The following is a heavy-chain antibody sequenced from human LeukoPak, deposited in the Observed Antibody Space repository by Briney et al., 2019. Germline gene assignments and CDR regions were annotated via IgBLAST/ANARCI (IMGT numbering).Heavy chain of an antibody. V-gene: IGHV3-23*01. CDR3: AKNRGHCVDGVCHNYYYMDV. D-gene: IGHD2-8*02. J-gene: IGHJ6*03. CDR2: VRGSAGRT. Sequence: GGSLRLFCAASGFTFSSFAMTWVRQARREGLEWVSTVRGSAGRTDYAESVKGRFIISRDNLKNTLYLQMNGLKAGDTAVYYCAKNRGHCVDGVCHNYYYMDVWGRGTTVTVSS. CDR1: GFTFSSFA.